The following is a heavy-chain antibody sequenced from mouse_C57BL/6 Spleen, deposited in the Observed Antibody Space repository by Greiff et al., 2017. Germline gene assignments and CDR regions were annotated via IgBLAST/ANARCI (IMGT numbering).Heavy chain of an antibody. CDR2: ISSGSSTI. V-gene: IGHV5-17*01. CDR1: GFTFSDYG. D-gene: IGHD1-1*01. J-gene: IGHJ3*01. Sequence: EVKVVESGGGLVKPGGSLKLSCAASGFTFSDYGMHWVRQAPEKGLEWVAYISSGSSTIYYADTVKGRFTIARDTAKNTLFLQMTSLRSEDTAMYYCAREVLRYPAFAYRGQGTLVTASA. CDR3: AREVLRYPAFAY.